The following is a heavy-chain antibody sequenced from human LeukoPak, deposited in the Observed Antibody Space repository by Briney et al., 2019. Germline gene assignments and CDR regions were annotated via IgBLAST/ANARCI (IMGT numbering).Heavy chain of an antibody. J-gene: IGHJ6*02. CDR3: ARYQLTYLRPDYYYYYGMDV. D-gene: IGHD2-2*01. CDR2: IYYSGST. Sequence: SETLSLTCTVSGGSISSYYWSWIRQPPGKGLEWIGYIYYSGSTNYNPSLKSRVTISVDTSKNQFSLKLSSVTAADTAVYYCARYQLTYLRPDYYYYYGMDVWGQGTTVTVSS. V-gene: IGHV4-59*08. CDR1: GGSISSYY.